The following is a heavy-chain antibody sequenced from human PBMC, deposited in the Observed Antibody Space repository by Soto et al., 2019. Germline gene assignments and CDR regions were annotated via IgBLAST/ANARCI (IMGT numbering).Heavy chain of an antibody. CDR3: TRENIENRAGLYDDFDI. CDR2: MNPKSGGT. Sequence: GASVKVSFKASGYTFSAYYTHGLLHSPLHWLEWMGWMNPKSGGTYFAQKFQGRVTLTRDTSISTAYMEVNRLRSDDTAVYYCTRENIENRAGLYDDFDIWGQRTTVNVSS. J-gene: IGHJ3*02. D-gene: IGHD2-15*01. V-gene: IGHV1-2*02. CDR1: GYTFSAYY.